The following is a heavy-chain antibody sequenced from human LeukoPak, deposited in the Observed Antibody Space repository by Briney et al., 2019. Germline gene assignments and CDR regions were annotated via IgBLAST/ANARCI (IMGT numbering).Heavy chain of an antibody. CDR3: ARAKGYCSGGSCYSDAFDI. CDR2: INLNSRGT. V-gene: IGHV1-2*02. D-gene: IGHD2-15*01. J-gene: IGHJ3*02. Sequence: ASVKVSCKASGYTFTDYYMHWVRQAPGQGLEWMGWINLNSRGTNYAQKLQGRVTMTTDTSTSTAYMELRSLRSDDTAVYYCARAKGYCSGGSCYSDAFDIWGQGTMVTVSS. CDR1: GYTFTDYY.